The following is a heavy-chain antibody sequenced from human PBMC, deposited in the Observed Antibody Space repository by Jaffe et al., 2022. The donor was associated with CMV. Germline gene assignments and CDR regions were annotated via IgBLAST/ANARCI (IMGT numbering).Heavy chain of an antibody. CDR1: GFTFSSYG. Sequence: QVQLVESGGGVVQPGRSLRLSCAASGFTFSSYGMHWVRQAPGKGLEWVAVISYDGSNKYYADSVKGRFTISRDNSKNTLYLQMNSLRAEDTAVYYCAKGISIYSSGWYDGGAFDIWGQGTMVTVSS. CDR3: AKGISIYSSGWYDGGAFDI. J-gene: IGHJ3*02. CDR2: ISYDGSNK. V-gene: IGHV3-30*18. D-gene: IGHD6-19*01.